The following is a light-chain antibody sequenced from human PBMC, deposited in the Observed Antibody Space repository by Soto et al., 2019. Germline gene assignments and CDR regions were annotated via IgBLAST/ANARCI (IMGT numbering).Light chain of an antibody. CDR2: DAS. CDR1: QSVRNSL. Sequence: EIVLTQSPGTLSLSPGERATLSCRASQSVRNSLLAWYQQKPGQPPRLLIYDASTRATATPERFSGSGSGTDFTLTISRLEPEDFAVYYCQQYGSSPFTFGPGTKVDI. CDR3: QQYGSSPFT. V-gene: IGKV3-20*01. J-gene: IGKJ3*01.